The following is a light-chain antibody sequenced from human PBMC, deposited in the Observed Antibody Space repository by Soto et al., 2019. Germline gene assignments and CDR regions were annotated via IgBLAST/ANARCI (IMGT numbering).Light chain of an antibody. CDR3: QQYKTYWYT. J-gene: IGKJ2*01. Sequence: DIQMTQSPSTLSASVGDRVTITCRASQSIRSWLAWYQQKPGKAPKLLIYKASSLEGGVPSRFSGSGSGTEFTLTISSLQPDDFATYYCQQYKTYWYTFGQGTKLEIK. CDR1: QSIRSW. V-gene: IGKV1-5*03. CDR2: KAS.